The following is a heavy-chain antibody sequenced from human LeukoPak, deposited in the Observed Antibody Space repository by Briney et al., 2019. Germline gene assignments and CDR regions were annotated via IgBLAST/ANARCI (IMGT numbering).Heavy chain of an antibody. CDR3: AKALGDWPTTLDY. D-gene: IGHD3-16*01. CDR2: ISSSSSYI. CDR1: GFTFSSYS. J-gene: IGHJ4*02. V-gene: IGHV3-21*04. Sequence: GGSLRLSCAASGFTFSSYSMNWVRQAPGKGLEWVSSISSSSSYIYYADSVKGRFTISRDNAKNSLYLQMNSLTAADTAVYFCAKALGDWPTTLDYWGRGTLVTVSS.